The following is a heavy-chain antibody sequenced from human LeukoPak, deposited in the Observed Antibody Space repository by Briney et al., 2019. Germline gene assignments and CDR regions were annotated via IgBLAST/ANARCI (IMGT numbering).Heavy chain of an antibody. D-gene: IGHD3-3*01. CDR1: GYTFTSYG. V-gene: IGHV1-18*01. CDR2: ISAYNGNT. J-gene: IGHJ5*02. Sequence: ASVKVSCKASGYTFTSYGISWVRQAPGQGLEWMGWISAYNGNTNYAQKLQGRVTMTTDTSTSTAYMELRSLRSDDTAVCYCARDRDRYYDFWSGYLAVSWFDPWGQGTLVTVSS. CDR3: ARDRDRYYDFWSGYLAVSWFDP.